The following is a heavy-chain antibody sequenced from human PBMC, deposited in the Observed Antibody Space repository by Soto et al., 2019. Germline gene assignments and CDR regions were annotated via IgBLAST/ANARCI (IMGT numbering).Heavy chain of an antibody. CDR1: GFTFSSYA. CDR3: AKDIYCSGGNCFVACDS. Sequence: GGSLRLSCAASGFTFSSYAMSWVRQAPGKGLEWVSAISGSGASKHYADSVQGRFTISRDNSKNTMYLQMNRMRDEDTAVYHCAKDIYCSGGNCFVACDSWGHGTAVTVSP. D-gene: IGHD2-15*01. CDR2: ISGSGASK. J-gene: IGHJ5*01. V-gene: IGHV3-23*01.